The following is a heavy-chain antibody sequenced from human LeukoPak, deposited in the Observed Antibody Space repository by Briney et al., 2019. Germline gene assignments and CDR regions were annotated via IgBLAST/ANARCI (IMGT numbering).Heavy chain of an antibody. Sequence: GSLRLPCVAPGIAFREYAMTWARQGSGNGLGRVSSFTGSGTTTRYADSVKGRFTISRDNSVGTLYLQLNSLSAADTAVYYCGIDPNGDYIGAFDFWGQGTKVTASS. V-gene: IGHV3-23*01. CDR1: GIAFREYA. J-gene: IGHJ3*01. CDR3: GIDPNGDYIGAFDF. CDR2: FTGSGTTT. D-gene: IGHD4-17*01.